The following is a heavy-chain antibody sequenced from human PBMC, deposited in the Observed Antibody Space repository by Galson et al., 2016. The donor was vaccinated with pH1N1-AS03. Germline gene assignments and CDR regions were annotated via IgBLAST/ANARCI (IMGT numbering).Heavy chain of an antibody. CDR2: VYYNGIT. Sequence: LSLTCTVSGGSTSSYYWSWIRQPPGKGLEWIGYVYYNGITNYNPSLKSRVTISIDTSKNQFSLKLSSVTAADTAVYYCARGAYDILTGYYNSAPFDYWGRGTLITVSS. J-gene: IGHJ4*02. V-gene: IGHV4-59*01. D-gene: IGHD3-9*01. CDR3: ARGAYDILTGYYNSAPFDY. CDR1: GGSTSSYY.